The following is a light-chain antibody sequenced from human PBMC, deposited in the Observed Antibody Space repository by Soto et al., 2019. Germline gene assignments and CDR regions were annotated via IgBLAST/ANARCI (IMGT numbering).Light chain of an antibody. V-gene: IGKV3-11*01. CDR2: DAS. CDR3: QVRDVWPS. J-gene: IGKJ1*01. CDR1: QSVSTS. Sequence: IVLTQSPATLSLSPGERAALSCRASQSVSTSLAGYQHKPGQAPRLFIYDASKRAPGIPARFSGSGSGTDFTLTISSLEPEDFAVYYCQVRDVWPSFGQGTKV.